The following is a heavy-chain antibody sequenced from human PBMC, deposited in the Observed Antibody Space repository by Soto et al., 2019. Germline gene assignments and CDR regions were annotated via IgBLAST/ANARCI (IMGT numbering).Heavy chain of an antibody. Sequence: SETLSLTCTVSGGSISSGGYYWSWIRQHPGKGLEWIGYIYYSGSTYYNPSLKSRVTISVDTSKNQFSLKLSSVTAADTAVYYCARGHMGGATTQFDYWGQGTLVTVSS. D-gene: IGHD1-26*01. CDR3: ARGHMGGATTQFDY. J-gene: IGHJ4*02. V-gene: IGHV4-31*03. CDR2: IYYSGST. CDR1: GGSISSGGYY.